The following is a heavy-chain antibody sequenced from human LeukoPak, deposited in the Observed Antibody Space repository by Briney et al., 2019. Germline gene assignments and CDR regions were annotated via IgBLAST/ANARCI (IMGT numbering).Heavy chain of an antibody. Sequence: PSETLSLTCSVSGGSISTYYWSWIRQPPEKGLEWIGYIYYSGSTNYNPSLKSRVTISVDTSKNQFSLKLSSVTAADTAVYYCARLLGYCSSTSCYGSDWFDPWGQGTLVTVSS. CDR2: IYYSGST. V-gene: IGHV4-59*01. J-gene: IGHJ5*02. D-gene: IGHD2-2*01. CDR1: GGSISTYY. CDR3: ARLLGYCSSTSCYGSDWFDP.